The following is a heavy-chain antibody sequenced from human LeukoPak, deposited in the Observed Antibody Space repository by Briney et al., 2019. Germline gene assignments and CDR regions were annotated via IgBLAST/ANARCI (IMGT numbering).Heavy chain of an antibody. Sequence: GGSLRLSCAASGFTSSTYAMSWVRQAPGKGLEWVSAISGSGGSTYYADSVKGRFTISRDNSKNTLYLQMNSLRAEDTAVYYCAKGDSSSWYYFDYWGQGTLVTVSS. CDR3: AKGDSSSWYYFDY. V-gene: IGHV3-23*01. J-gene: IGHJ4*02. D-gene: IGHD6-13*01. CDR2: ISGSGGST. CDR1: GFTSSTYA.